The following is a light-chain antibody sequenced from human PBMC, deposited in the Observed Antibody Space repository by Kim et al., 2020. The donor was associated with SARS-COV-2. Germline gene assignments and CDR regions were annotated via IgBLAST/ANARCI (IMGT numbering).Light chain of an antibody. CDR1: QSVSVN. CDR3: QQFYNWPLT. Sequence: VSPGEMATLSCRASQSVSVNLAWYQPKPGQTPRLLIKGASARATGIPARFSGSGSGTEFTLTISNLQSEDFAVYYCQQFYNWPLTFGQGTRLEIK. V-gene: IGKV3D-15*01. J-gene: IGKJ5*01. CDR2: GAS.